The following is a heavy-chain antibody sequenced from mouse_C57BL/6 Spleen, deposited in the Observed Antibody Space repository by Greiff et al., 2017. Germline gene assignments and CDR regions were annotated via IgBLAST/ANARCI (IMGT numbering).Heavy chain of an antibody. CDR1: GYTFTSYW. CDR3: ARAESYYYGSDY. CDR2: IHPNSGST. D-gene: IGHD1-1*01. V-gene: IGHV1-64*01. Sequence: VQLQQPGAELVKPGASVKLSCKASGYTFTSYWMHWVKQRPGQGLEWIGMIHPNSGSTNYNEKFKSKATLTVDKSSSTAYMQLSSLTSEDSAVYYCARAESYYYGSDYWGQGTTLTVSS. J-gene: IGHJ2*01.